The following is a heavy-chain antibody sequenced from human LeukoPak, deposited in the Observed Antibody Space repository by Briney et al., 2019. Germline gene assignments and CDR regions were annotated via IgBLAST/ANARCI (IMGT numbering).Heavy chain of an antibody. CDR1: GFMFCHFA. Sequence: GGAPRTPCAAPGFMFCHFAMTWGPPTPGEGVGWGSGISESGGATYYAGSAKGRFTISRDNSKNTLYLQMNSLRSDDTAVYYCATVGVGWVAFEYWGQGALVTVSS. CDR3: ATVGVGWVAFEY. J-gene: IGHJ4*02. CDR2: ISESGGAT. D-gene: IGHD3-16*01. V-gene: IGHV3-23*01.